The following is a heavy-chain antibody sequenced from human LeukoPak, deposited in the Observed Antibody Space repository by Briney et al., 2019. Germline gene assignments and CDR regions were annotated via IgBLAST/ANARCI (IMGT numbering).Heavy chain of an antibody. J-gene: IGHJ4*02. CDR1: GGSFSGYY. Sequence: SETLSLTCAVYGGSFSGYYWSWIRQPPGKGLEWIGEINHSGGTNYNPSLKSRVTISVDTSKNQFSLKLSSVTAADTAVYYCARGALYSDYWGQGTLVTVSS. CDR3: ARGALYSDY. V-gene: IGHV4-34*01. CDR2: INHSGGT.